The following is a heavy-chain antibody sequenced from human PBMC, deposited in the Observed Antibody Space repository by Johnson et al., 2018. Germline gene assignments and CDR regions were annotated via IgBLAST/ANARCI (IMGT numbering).Heavy chain of an antibody. CDR3: AKIYGGYVFDI. V-gene: IGHV3-74*01. CDR1: GFTFSSYW. CDR2: INSDGSST. J-gene: IGHJ3*02. D-gene: IGHD4-23*01. Sequence: EVQLVETGGGLVQXGGSLRLSCAASGFTFSSYWMHWVRQAPGKGLVWVSRINSDGSSTSYADSVKGRFTISRDNAKNSLYLQMNSLRAEETAVYYCAKIYGGYVFDIWGQGTMVTVSS.